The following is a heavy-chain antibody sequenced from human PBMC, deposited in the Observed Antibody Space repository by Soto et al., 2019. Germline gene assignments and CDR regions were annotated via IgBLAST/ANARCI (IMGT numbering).Heavy chain of an antibody. CDR3: AKASSTSCYGSDFDY. J-gene: IGHJ4*02. D-gene: IGHD2-2*01. CDR2: ISGSGDNT. CDR1: GFTFSTYA. V-gene: IGHV3-23*01. Sequence: GGSLRLSCAASGFTFSTYAMSWVRQAPGKGLEWVSAISGSGDNTYYADPVKGRFTISRDNSKNTVYMQMNSLCAEDTAVYYCAKASSTSCYGSDFDYWGQGTLVTVSS.